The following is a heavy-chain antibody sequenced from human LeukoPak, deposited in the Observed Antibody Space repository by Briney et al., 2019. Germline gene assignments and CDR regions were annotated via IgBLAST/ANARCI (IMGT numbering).Heavy chain of an antibody. V-gene: IGHV3-33*06. Sequence: GGSLRLSCAASGFTFSSYGMHWVRQAPGKGLERVAVIWYDGSNKYYADSVKGRFTISRDNSKNTLYLQMNSLRAEDTAVYYCAKGPRGASGWYPGWFDPWGQGTLVTVSS. CDR1: GFTFSSYG. J-gene: IGHJ5*02. CDR3: AKGPRGASGWYPGWFDP. D-gene: IGHD6-19*01. CDR2: IWYDGSNK.